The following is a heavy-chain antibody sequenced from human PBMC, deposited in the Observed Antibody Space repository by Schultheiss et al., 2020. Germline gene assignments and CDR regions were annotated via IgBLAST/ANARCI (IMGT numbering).Heavy chain of an antibody. CDR3: TGDPRYYYDTSGYRFDY. V-gene: IGHV3-15*01. D-gene: IGHD3-22*01. Sequence: GGSLRLSCAASGFTFSNAWMSWVRQAPGKGLEWVGRIKSKTDGGTTDYAAPVKGRFTISRDDSKNTLYLQMNSLKTEDTAVYYCTGDPRYYYDTSGYRFDYWGQGALVTVSS. J-gene: IGHJ4*02. CDR1: GFTFSNAW. CDR2: IKSKTDGGTT.